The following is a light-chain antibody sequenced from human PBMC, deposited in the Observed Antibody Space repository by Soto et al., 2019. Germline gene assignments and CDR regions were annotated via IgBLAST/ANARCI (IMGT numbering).Light chain of an antibody. V-gene: IGLV2-14*01. Sequence: QSALTQPASVSGSAGQSITISCTGTSSDVGGYNYVSWYQQHPGKAPKLMIYEVSNRPSGVSSRFSGSKSGNTASLTISGLQAEDEADYYCSSYTSSSTLYVFGTGTKVTVL. CDR3: SSYTSSSTLYV. CDR1: SSDVGGYNY. CDR2: EVS. J-gene: IGLJ1*01.